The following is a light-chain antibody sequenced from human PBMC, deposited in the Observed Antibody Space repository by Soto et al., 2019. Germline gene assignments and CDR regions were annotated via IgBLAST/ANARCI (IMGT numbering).Light chain of an antibody. CDR3: HQYNYYRPT. V-gene: IGKV1-5*01. CDR1: QPISTW. Sequence: DIPLSQPPPTLSASVGARVTITCRASQPISTWLAWYQEKPGKAPKLLIYDASSLEGGVPSRFSGSGSGTEFTLTISSLQPDDFATYYCHQYNYYRPTFGQGTKVDIK. J-gene: IGKJ1*01. CDR2: DAS.